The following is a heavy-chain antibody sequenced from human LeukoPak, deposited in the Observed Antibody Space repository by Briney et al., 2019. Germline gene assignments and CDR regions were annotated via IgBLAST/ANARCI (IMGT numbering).Heavy chain of an antibody. CDR2: INSDGSWT. V-gene: IGHV3-74*01. Sequence: GGSLRLSCAASGNYLMYWVRQVPGKGLVWVSHINSDGSWTSYADSVKGRFTISKDNAKNTVYLQMNSLRAEDTAVYYCVSFYETYWGRGTLVTVSS. D-gene: IGHD2/OR15-2a*01. CDR3: VSFYETY. CDR1: GNYL. J-gene: IGHJ4*02.